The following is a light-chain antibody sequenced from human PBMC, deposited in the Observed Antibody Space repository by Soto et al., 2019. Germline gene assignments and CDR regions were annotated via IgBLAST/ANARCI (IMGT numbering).Light chain of an antibody. CDR2: GAS. J-gene: IGKJ1*01. CDR1: QSVSSSY. Sequence: EIVLTHSPGTLSLSPVEGATLSCRASQSVSSSYLAWYQQKPGQAPRLLIYGASSRATGIPDRFSGSGSGTDFTLTISRLEPEDFAVYYCQQYGSSPRTVGQGTKGDIK. V-gene: IGKV3-20*01. CDR3: QQYGSSPRT.